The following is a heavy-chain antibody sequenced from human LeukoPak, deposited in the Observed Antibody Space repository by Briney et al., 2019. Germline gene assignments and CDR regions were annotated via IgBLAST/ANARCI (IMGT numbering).Heavy chain of an antibody. Sequence: GGSLRLSCAASGFTFSSYVMTWVRQAPGKGLEWVGRLKSRNDGGASEYAAPVRDRFTFSRDDSKNTFYLQMSRLKTEDTAVYFCATDFQWRGGDFWGQGTLVTVSS. J-gene: IGHJ4*02. CDR1: GFTFSSYV. CDR3: ATDFQWRGGDF. D-gene: IGHD6-19*01. V-gene: IGHV3-15*01. CDR2: LKSRNDGGAS.